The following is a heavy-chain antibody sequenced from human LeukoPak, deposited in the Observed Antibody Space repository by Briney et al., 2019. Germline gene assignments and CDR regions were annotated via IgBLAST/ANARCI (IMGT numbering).Heavy chain of an antibody. Sequence: GGSLRLSCAASGFTFSNAWMSWVRQAPGRGLEWVGRIKSKTDGGTTDYAAPVKGRFTISRDDSKNTLYLQMNSLKTEDTAVYYCTTDITIFGVVTPGGYWGQGTLVTVSS. CDR3: TTDITIFGVVTPGGY. CDR1: GFTFSNAW. V-gene: IGHV3-15*01. D-gene: IGHD3-3*01. CDR2: IKSKTDGGTT. J-gene: IGHJ4*02.